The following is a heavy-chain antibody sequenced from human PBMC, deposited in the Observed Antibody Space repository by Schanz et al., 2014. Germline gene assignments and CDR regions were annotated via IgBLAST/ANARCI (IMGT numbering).Heavy chain of an antibody. D-gene: IGHD4-17*01. J-gene: IGHJ6*03. CDR3: ARDGDRFYHNYYMGV. CDR2: IGYLGDT. V-gene: IGHV3-13*01. CDR1: GFTLSSYA. Sequence: VQLVESGGGVVQPGRSLRLSCAAYGFTLSSYAMHWVRQGTGKGLEWVSTIGYLGDTYYPDSVKGRFTVSRDNARNSLYLHMNTLGAEDTAVYYCARDGDRFYHNYYMGVWGKGTTVTVSS.